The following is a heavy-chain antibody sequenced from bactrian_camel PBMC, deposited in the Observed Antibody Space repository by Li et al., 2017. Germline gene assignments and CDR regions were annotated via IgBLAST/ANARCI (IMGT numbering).Heavy chain of an antibody. CDR1: DRTLSTYC. D-gene: IGHD3*01. CDR2: IESDGAR. Sequence: VQLVESGGGSVQAGGSLRLSCTTSDRTLSTYCLGWFRQTPGKEREWVAAIESDGARRYADSVQGRFTISRNVLPERLSLQMTRLKPEDTAMYYCAAGSSAIHFCDPHMIPAQFDVWGQGTQVTVS. J-gene: IGHJ4*01. V-gene: IGHV3S57*01. CDR3: AAGSSAIHFCDPHMIPAQFDV.